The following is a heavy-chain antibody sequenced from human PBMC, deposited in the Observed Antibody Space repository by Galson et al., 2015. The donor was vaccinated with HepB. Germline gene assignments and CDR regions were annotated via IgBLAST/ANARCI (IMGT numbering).Heavy chain of an antibody. CDR1: GYTFTGYY. CDR3: ARDRPPLVGAAGVYYYYYMDV. CDR2: INPNSGGT. J-gene: IGHJ6*03. V-gene: IGHV1-2*02. Sequence: SVKVSCKASGYTFTGYYMHWVRQAPGQGLEWMGWINPNSGGTNYAQKFQGRVTMTRDTSISTAYMELSRLRSDDTAVYYCARDRPPLVGAAGVYYYYYMDVWGKGTTVTVSS. D-gene: IGHD1-26*01.